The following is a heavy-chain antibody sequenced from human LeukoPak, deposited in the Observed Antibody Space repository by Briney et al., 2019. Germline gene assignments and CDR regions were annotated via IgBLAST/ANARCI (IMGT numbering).Heavy chain of an antibody. Sequence: GSLRLSCVVSGFTFTKYWMCWVRQAPGKGLEWVANIQQDGSEAYYADSVRGRFTISRDNAKNSLYLQMNSLRAEDTAVYYCARDKDYEQPFDYWGQGTLVTVSS. V-gene: IGHV3-7*01. D-gene: IGHD3-16*01. CDR2: IQQDGSEA. J-gene: IGHJ4*02. CDR3: ARDKDYEQPFDY. CDR1: GFTFTKYW.